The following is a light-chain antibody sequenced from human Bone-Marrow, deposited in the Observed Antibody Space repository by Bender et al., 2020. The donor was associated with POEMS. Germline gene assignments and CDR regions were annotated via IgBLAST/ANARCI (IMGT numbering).Light chain of an antibody. CDR1: NIGSKS. CDR3: QSADTSGAYVV. CDR2: KDS. V-gene: IGLV3-25*03. J-gene: IGLJ3*02. Sequence: SYVLTQPPSVSVAPGKTARIPCGGNNIGSKSVHWYQQKPGQAPVVMIYKDSERPSGIPERFTGSSSGTTVTLTISGVQAEDEADYYCQSADTSGAYVVFGGGTKLTVL.